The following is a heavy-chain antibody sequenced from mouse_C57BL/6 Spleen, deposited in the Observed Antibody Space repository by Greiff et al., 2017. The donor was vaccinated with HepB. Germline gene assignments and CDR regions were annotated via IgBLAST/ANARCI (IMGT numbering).Heavy chain of an antibody. CDR3: AGGGDSSGYHYAMDY. J-gene: IGHJ4*01. V-gene: IGHV1-74*01. D-gene: IGHD3-2*02. CDR2: IHPSDSDT. CDR1: GYTFTSYW. Sequence: QVQLKQPGAELVKPGASVKVSCKASGYTFTSYWMHWVKQRPGQGLEWIGRIHPSDSDTNYNQKFKGKATLTVDKSSSTAYMQLSSLTSEDSAVYYCAGGGDSSGYHYAMDYWGQGTSVTVSS.